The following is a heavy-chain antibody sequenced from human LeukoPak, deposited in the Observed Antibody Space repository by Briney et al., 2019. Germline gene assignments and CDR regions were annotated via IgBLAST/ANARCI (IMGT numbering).Heavy chain of an antibody. CDR3: ARGNYDFWSGYQSSWFDP. J-gene: IGHJ5*02. D-gene: IGHD3-3*01. CDR1: GYTFTGYY. Sequence: GASVKVSCKASGYTFTGYYMHWVRQAPGQGLEWMGWINPNSGGTNYAQKFQGRVTMTRDTSISTAYMELSRLRSDDTAVYYCARGNYDFWSGYQSSWFDPWGQGTLVTVSS. CDR2: INPNSGGT. V-gene: IGHV1-2*02.